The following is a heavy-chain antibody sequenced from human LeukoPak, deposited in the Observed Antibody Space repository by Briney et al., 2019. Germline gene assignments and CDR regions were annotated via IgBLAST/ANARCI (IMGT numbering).Heavy chain of an antibody. CDR1: GYIFTGYY. CDR3: ASDSIVGAMDY. D-gene: IGHD1-26*01. V-gene: IGHV1-2*04. Sequence: VASVKVSSKASGYIFTGYYMHWVRQAPGQGLEWMGWINPNSGGTNYAQKFQGWVTMTRDTSISTAYMELSRLRSDDTAVYYCASDSIVGAMDYWGQGTLVTVSS. J-gene: IGHJ4*02. CDR2: INPNSGGT.